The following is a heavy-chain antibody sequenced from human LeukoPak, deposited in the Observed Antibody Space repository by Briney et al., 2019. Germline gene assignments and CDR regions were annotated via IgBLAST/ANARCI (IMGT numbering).Heavy chain of an antibody. J-gene: IGHJ4*02. Sequence: PSETLSLTCAVYGGSFSGYYWSWIRQPPGKGLEWVGEINHSGSTNYNPSLERRVTISVDKSKKQFSLKLSSVTAADTAVYYCATSYDILTGYGDYWGQGTLVTVSS. CDR3: ATSYDILTGYGDY. CDR2: INHSGST. CDR1: GGSFSGYY. D-gene: IGHD3-9*01. V-gene: IGHV4-34*01.